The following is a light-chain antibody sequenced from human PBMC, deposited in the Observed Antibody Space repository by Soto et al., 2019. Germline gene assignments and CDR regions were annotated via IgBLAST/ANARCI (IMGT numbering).Light chain of an antibody. CDR2: RAS. CDR3: QQYATFPRT. CDR1: QSIIRW. J-gene: IGKJ1*01. V-gene: IGKV1-5*03. Sequence: DIQMTQSPSTLSASVGDRITITCRASQSIIRWLAWYQQKPGKAPKLLMYRASTLESGVPSRFSGSGSGTEFTLIISSLQPDDFATYHCQQYATFPRTFGQGTKVDIK.